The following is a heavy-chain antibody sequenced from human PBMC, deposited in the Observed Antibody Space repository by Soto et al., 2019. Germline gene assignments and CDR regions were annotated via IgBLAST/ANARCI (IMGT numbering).Heavy chain of an antibody. D-gene: IGHD1-1*01. CDR1: GFICENFG. J-gene: IGHJ5*02. Sequence: GGSLRLSCAASGFICENFGMSWVRQAPGKWLEWISSISGSGFKKYYADSVKGRFTISRDNSKSTVYLELNNLSAEDTAVYHCAKNQGVELVPLATVDWFDPWGQGSVVTVSS. CDR2: ISGSGFKK. V-gene: IGHV3-23*01. CDR3: AKNQGVELVPLATVDWFDP.